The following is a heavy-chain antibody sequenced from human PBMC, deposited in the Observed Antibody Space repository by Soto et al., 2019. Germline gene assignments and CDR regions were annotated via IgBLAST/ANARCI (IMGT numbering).Heavy chain of an antibody. CDR3: ARGAGVVMYGMDV. Sequence: SETLSLTCTVSGGSISSGGYYWSWIRQHPGTGLEWFGYIYYSWRSYYNPSLKSRVTISVDTSKNQFSLKLSSVTAADTAVYYCARGAGVVMYGMDVWGQGTTVTVSS. V-gene: IGHV4-31*03. CDR1: GGSISSGGYY. J-gene: IGHJ6*02. CDR2: IYYSWRS. D-gene: IGHD3-22*01.